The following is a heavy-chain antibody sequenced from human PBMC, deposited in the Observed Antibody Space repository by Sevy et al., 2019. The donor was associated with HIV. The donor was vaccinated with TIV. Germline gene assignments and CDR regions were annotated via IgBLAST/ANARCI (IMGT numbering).Heavy chain of an antibody. Sequence: GESLKISCAASGFTFSDYYMSWIRQAPGKGLEWVSYISSSGSTIYYADSVKGRFTNSRDNAKNSLYLQMNSLRAEDTAVYYCARDSTPRDYDSSGYYYVVHYYYYYGMDVWGQGTTVTVSS. CDR1: GFTFSDYY. CDR2: ISSSGSTI. CDR3: ARDSTPRDYDSSGYYYVVHYYYYYGMDV. J-gene: IGHJ6*02. V-gene: IGHV3-11*01. D-gene: IGHD3-22*01.